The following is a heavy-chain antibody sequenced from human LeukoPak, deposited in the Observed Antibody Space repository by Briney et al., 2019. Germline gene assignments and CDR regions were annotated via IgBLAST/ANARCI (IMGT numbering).Heavy chain of an antibody. J-gene: IGHJ4*02. CDR3: ATDGGSPDY. CDR2: ISYDGDNN. CDR1: GFTFSNYA. V-gene: IGHV3-30-3*01. D-gene: IGHD2-15*01. Sequence: GGSLRLSCAASGFTFSNYAMHWVRQAPGKGLEWVALISYDGDNNYYADSVKGRFTISRDNAKNSLYLQMNSLRAEDTAVYYCATDGGSPDYWGQGTLVTVSS.